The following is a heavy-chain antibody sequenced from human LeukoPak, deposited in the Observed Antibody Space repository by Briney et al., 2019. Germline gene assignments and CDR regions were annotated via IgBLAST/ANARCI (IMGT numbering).Heavy chain of an antibody. CDR2: IIPIFGTA. V-gene: IGHV1-69*01. CDR1: GGTFSSYA. Sequence: SSVKASCKAFGGTFSSYAISWVRQAPGQGLEWMGGIIPIFGTANYAQKFQGRVTITADESTSTAYMELSSLRSEDTAVYYCARGGVVRGVIMAYWGQGTLVTVSS. J-gene: IGHJ4*02. D-gene: IGHD3-10*01. CDR3: ARGGVVRGVIMAY.